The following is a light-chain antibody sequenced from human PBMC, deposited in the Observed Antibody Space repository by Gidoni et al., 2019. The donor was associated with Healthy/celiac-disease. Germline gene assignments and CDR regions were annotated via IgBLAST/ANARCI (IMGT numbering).Light chain of an antibody. J-gene: IGKJ4*01. CDR1: QSVSSSY. CDR2: GAS. Sequence: EIVLTQSPGTLSLSPGERATLSCRASQSVSSSYLAWYQQKPGQAPRLLIYGASSSATGIPDRFSCSGSGTDFTLTISRLEPEDFAVYYCQQYGSSPPVTFGGGTKVEIK. V-gene: IGKV3-20*01. CDR3: QQYGSSPPVT.